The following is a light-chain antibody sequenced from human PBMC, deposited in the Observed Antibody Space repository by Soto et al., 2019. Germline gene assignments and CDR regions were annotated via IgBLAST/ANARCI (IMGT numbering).Light chain of an antibody. CDR1: QSVDSK. CDR2: GAS. Sequence: EIVMTQSPATLSVSPGERATLSCRASQSVDSKLAWYQQKHGQGPRLLIYGASSRATGIPARFSGSGSGTEFTLTISSLQSEDFAVYYCQHYSTWFWTFGQGTKVEIK. V-gene: IGKV3-15*01. J-gene: IGKJ1*01. CDR3: QHYSTWFWT.